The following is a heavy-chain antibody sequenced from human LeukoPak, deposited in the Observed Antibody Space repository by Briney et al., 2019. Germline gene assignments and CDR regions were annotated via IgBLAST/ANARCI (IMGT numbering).Heavy chain of an antibody. V-gene: IGHV1-69*13. CDR2: IIPIFGTA. CDR1: GGTFSSYA. Sequence: GASVKVSCKASGGTFSSYAISWVRQAPGQGLEWMGRIIPIFGTANYAQKFQGRVTITADESTSTAYMELSSLRSEDTAVYYCARDAHFVWLSPAAFDIWGQGTMVTVSS. CDR3: ARDAHFVWLSPAAFDI. J-gene: IGHJ3*02. D-gene: IGHD3-9*01.